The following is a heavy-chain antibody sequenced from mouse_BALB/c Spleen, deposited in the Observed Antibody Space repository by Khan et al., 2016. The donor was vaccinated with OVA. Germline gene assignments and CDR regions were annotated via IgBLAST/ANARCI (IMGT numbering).Heavy chain of an antibody. J-gene: IGHJ4*01. D-gene: IGHD2-10*01. V-gene: IGHV2-6-1*01. Sequence: QMPLEESGPGLVAPSQSLSITCPISGFSLTNYGVHWVRQPPGQGLEWLAVIWNDGRTNYNSVLKSRLTITTDDSKSQVFLKMNSLQTDDTAIYFCARQPYYHYNVMDYWGQGTSVTVAS. CDR2: IWNDGRT. CDR1: GFSLTNYG. CDR3: ARQPYYHYNVMDY.